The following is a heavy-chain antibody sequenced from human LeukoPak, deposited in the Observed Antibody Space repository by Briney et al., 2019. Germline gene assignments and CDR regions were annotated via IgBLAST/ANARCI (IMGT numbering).Heavy chain of an antibody. Sequence: GGSLRLSCAASGFSFDDYAMQWVRQAPGKGLEWISVISGDGGRASYGDSEKGRFTISRDSSKHSLYLQMNSLRAEDTAVYYCTKGTIWLPFDYWGQGTLVTVSS. D-gene: IGHD5-18*01. CDR3: TKGTIWLPFDY. CDR1: GFSFDDYA. V-gene: IGHV3-43*02. J-gene: IGHJ4*02. CDR2: ISGDGGRA.